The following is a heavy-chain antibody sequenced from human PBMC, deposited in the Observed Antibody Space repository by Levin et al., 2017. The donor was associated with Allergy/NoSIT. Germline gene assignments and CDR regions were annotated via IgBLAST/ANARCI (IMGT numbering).Heavy chain of an antibody. Sequence: LTCAASGFTFSSYSMNWVRQAPGKGLEWVSSISSSSSYIYYADSVKGRFTISRDNAKNSLYLQMNSLRAEDTAVYYCARDNWNYVHEIWGIDAFDIWGQGTMVTVSS. CDR1: GFTFSSYS. J-gene: IGHJ3*02. CDR3: ARDNWNYVHEIWGIDAFDI. D-gene: IGHD1-7*01. CDR2: ISSSSSYI. V-gene: IGHV3-21*01.